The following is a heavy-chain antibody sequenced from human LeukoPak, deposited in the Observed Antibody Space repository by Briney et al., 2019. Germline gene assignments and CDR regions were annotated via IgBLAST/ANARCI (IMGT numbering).Heavy chain of an antibody. Sequence: PSETLSLTCAVYGGSFSGYYWSWIRQPPGKGLEWIGEINHSGSTNYNPSLKSRVTISVDTSKNQFSLKLSSVTAADTAVYYCARGNSYGYNRPFDHWGQGTLVTVSS. D-gene: IGHD5-18*01. V-gene: IGHV4-34*01. CDR1: GGSFSGYY. CDR3: ARGNSYGYNRPFDH. J-gene: IGHJ4*02. CDR2: INHSGST.